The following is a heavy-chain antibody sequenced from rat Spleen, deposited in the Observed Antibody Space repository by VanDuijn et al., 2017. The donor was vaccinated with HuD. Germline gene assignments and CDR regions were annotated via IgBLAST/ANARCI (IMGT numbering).Heavy chain of an antibody. D-gene: IGHD1-8*01. CDR1: GFTLSDYY. J-gene: IGHJ4*01. V-gene: IGHV5-22*01. Sequence: EVQLVESDGGLVQPGRSLKLSCAASGFTLSDYYMAWVRQAPKKGLEWVASISYEGSSTYYGDSVKGRFTISRDNAKSTLYLQMNSLRSEDTATYYCARPHSSHYVMDAWGQGASVTVSS. CDR3: ARPHSSHYVMDA. CDR2: ISYEGSST.